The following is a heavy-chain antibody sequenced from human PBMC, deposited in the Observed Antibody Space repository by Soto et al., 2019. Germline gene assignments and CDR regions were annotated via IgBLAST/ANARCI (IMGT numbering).Heavy chain of an antibody. D-gene: IGHD1-26*01. CDR2: ISSGSSTI. J-gene: IGHJ4*02. CDR3: ARSLLSSGIEY. Sequence: GGSLRLSCTASGFTFSSFSMNWVRQAPGKGLEWVEYISSGSSTIYYADSMKGRLTISRDNAKNALYLQMKSLRDEDTAVYYCARSLLSSGIEYSGQGT. V-gene: IGHV3-48*02. CDR1: GFTFSSFS.